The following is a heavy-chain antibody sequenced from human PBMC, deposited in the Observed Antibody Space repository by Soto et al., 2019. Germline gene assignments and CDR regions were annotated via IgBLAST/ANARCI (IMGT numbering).Heavy chain of an antibody. V-gene: IGHV4-61*01. CDR2: IYYGGSA. CDR3: ARVSLAVAGMTDS. CDR1: TSVSSSSYY. J-gene: IGHJ4*02. Sequence: SETLSLTCTVSTSVSSSSYYLSWIRQPPGRGLEWIGYIYYGGSANYNPSLKSRVTISIDTSKNQFYLKLYSVTAADTAIYYCARVSLAVAGMTDSWGQGTLVTVSS. D-gene: IGHD6-19*01.